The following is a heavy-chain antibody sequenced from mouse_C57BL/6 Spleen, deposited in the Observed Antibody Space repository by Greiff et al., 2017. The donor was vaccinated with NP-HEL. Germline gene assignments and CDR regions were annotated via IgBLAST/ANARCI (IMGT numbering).Heavy chain of an antibody. CDR2: IYPGDGDT. CDR1: GYAFSSSW. V-gene: IGHV1-82*01. Sequence: VQLQQPGAELVMPGASVKISCKASGYAFSSSWMNWVKQRPGKGLEWIGRIYPGDGDTNYNGKFKGKATLTADKSSSTAYMQLSSLTSEDSAVYFCARFPTTVVANFDYWGQGTTLTVSS. CDR3: ARFPTTVVANFDY. D-gene: IGHD1-1*01. J-gene: IGHJ2*01.